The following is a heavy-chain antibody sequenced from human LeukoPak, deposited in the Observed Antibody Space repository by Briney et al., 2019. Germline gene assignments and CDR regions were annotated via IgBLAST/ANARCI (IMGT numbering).Heavy chain of an antibody. CDR2: INPNSGGT. D-gene: IGHD3-16*01. V-gene: IGHV1-2*06. CDR3: ARLREPPQHDAFDI. J-gene: IGHJ3*02. Sequence: ASVKVSCKASGYTFTGYYMHWVRQAPGQGLEWMGRINPNSGGTNYAQKFQGRVTMTRDTSISTAYMELSRLRSDDTAVYYCARLREPPQHDAFDIWGQGTMVTVSS. CDR1: GYTFTGYY.